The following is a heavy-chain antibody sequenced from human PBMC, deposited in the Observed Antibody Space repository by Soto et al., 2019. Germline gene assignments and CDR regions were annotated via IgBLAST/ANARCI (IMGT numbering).Heavy chain of an antibody. CDR1: GGSFTSNNW. Sequence: QVQLQESGPGLVKPSGTLSLTCAVSGGSFTSNNWWTWVRQPPGQGLEWIGEIYRTGSTNYNPSLKRRVTIALDKSENQFALKVTSRTAADTAVYYCASRDPGTSVDYWGQGTLVTVSS. V-gene: IGHV4-4*02. D-gene: IGHD1-7*01. CDR2: IYRTGST. CDR3: ASRDPGTSVDY. J-gene: IGHJ4*02.